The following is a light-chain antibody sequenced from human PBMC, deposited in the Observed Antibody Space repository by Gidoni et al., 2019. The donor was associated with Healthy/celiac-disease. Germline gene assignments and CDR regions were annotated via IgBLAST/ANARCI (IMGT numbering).Light chain of an antibody. CDR2: RDS. Sequence: SYELTQPLSVSVALGQTARITCGGNNIGSKNVHWYQQKPGQAPVLVTYRDSNRPSGIPERFSGSNSGNTATLTISRAQAGDEADYYCQVWDSSTAVFGGGTKLTGL. CDR1: NIGSKN. CDR3: QVWDSSTAV. V-gene: IGLV3-9*01. J-gene: IGLJ3*02.